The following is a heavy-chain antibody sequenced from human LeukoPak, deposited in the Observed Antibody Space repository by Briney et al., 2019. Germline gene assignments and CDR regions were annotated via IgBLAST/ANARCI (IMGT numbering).Heavy chain of an antibody. CDR3: ARDYGSGDYYFAY. D-gene: IGHD3-10*01. V-gene: IGHV4-4*02. J-gene: IGHJ4*02. Sequence: SETLSLTCAVSGDSISSSHWWTWVRQPPGKGLEWIGEIYHRGTTNYNLSLKSRVTISVDRSKNQFSLRLTSVTAADTAVYYCARDYGSGDYYFAYWGQGALVTVSS. CDR2: IYHRGTT. CDR1: GDSISSSHW.